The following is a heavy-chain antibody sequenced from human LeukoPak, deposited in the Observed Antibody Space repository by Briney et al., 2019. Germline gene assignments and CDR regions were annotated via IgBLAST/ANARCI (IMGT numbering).Heavy chain of an antibody. CDR2: ISSSSSYI. CDR3: ARGTYAWLEHYGMDV. J-gene: IGHJ6*02. Sequence: PGGSLRLSCAASGFTFSSYSMNWVRQAPGKGLEWVSSISSSSSYIYYADSVKGRFTISRDNAKNSLYLQMNSLRAEDTAVYYCARGTYAWLEHYGMDVWGQGTTVTVSS. V-gene: IGHV3-21*01. CDR1: GFTFSSYS. D-gene: IGHD3-16*01.